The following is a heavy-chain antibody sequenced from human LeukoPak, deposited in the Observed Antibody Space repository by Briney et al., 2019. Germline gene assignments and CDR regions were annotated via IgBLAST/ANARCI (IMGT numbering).Heavy chain of an antibody. D-gene: IGHD4-11*01. Sequence: PSETLSLTCTVSGGSVSSASYYWSWIRQPPGKGLEWIGYIYYSGSTNYNPSLKSRVIISVDMSKNQFSLKLSSVTAADTAVYYCARDSLQGFDYWGQGTLVTVSS. CDR1: GGSVSSASYY. V-gene: IGHV4-61*01. CDR3: ARDSLQGFDY. CDR2: IYYSGST. J-gene: IGHJ4*02.